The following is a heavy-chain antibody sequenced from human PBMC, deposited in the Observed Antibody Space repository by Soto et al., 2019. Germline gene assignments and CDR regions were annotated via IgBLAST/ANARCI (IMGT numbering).Heavy chain of an antibody. Sequence: PGGSLRLSCAASGFTFSSYAMSWVRQAPGKGLEWVSAISGSGGSTYYADSVKGRFTISRDNSKNTLYLQMNSLRAEDTAVYYCAKELYDFWSGPNYYMDVWGKGTTVTVSS. CDR1: GFTFSSYA. CDR3: AKELYDFWSGPNYYMDV. D-gene: IGHD3-3*01. V-gene: IGHV3-23*01. J-gene: IGHJ6*03. CDR2: ISGSGGST.